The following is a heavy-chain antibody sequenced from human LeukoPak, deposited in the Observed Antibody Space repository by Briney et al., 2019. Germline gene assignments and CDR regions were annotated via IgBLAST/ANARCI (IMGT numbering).Heavy chain of an antibody. V-gene: IGHV3-21*01. CDR2: ISSSSSYI. Sequence: GGSLRLSCAASGFTFSSYSMNWVRQAPGKGLEWVSSISSSSSYIYYADSVKGRFTISRDNAKNSLYLQMNSLRAEDTAVYYCARDLGGLLAAAGQPYFDYWGQGTLVTVSS. CDR3: ARDLGGLLAAAGQPYFDY. CDR1: GFTFSSYS. J-gene: IGHJ4*02. D-gene: IGHD6-13*01.